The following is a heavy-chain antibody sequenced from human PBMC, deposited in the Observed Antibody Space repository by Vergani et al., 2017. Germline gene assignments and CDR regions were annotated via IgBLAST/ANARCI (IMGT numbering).Heavy chain of an antibody. V-gene: IGHV3-15*07. J-gene: IGHJ4*02. D-gene: IGHD3-22*01. Sequence: EVQLVESGGGIVKPGGSLRLSCVASGFSFRNAWMNWVRRTPGKGLEWVGRIKSTFDRGTTDYAAAVKGRFTISRDNPKNTLYLQMNSLRAEDTAVYYCAKSXSYYDSSGYYYFDYWGQGTLVTVSS. CDR3: AKSXSYYDSSGYYYFDY. CDR2: IKSTFDRGTT. CDR1: GFSFRNAW.